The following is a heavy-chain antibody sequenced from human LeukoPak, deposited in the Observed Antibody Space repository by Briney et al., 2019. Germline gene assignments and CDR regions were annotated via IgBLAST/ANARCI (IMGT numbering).Heavy chain of an antibody. V-gene: IGHV3-30*02. J-gene: IGHJ3*02. D-gene: IGHD1-26*01. CDR1: GFTFSGYS. CDR2: IRHDGSNK. CDR3: VKDYSGTDGLDI. Sequence: GGSLRLSCAASGFTFSGYSMYWVRQAPGKGLEWVAFIRHDGSNKYYADSVKGRFTISRDNSKNTLSLQMNSLRSEDTAVYYCVKDYSGTDGLDIWGQGTMVTVS.